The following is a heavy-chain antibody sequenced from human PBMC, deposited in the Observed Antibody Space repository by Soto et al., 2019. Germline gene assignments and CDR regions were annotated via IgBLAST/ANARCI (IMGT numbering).Heavy chain of an antibody. CDR3: ARDLYLYDFWSGFHPWWFDP. CDR1: GGTFTSYV. J-gene: IGHJ5*02. CDR2: ISAYNGNT. Sequence: ASVKVSCKASGGTFTSYVISWVREAPGRGLEWMGWISAYNGNTNYAQKLQGRVTMTTDTSTSTAYMELRSLRSDDTAVYYCARDLYLYDFWSGFHPWWFDPWGQGTLVTVSS. V-gene: IGHV1-18*01. D-gene: IGHD3-3*01.